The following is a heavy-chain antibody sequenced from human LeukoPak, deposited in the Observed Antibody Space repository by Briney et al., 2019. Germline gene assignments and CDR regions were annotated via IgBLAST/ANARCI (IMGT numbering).Heavy chain of an antibody. Sequence: ASVKVSCKASGYTFTGHYMHWVRQAPGQGLEWMGWMNPKSGNTDYAQKFQGRLTMTRDTSTNTAYMELSGLRSDDTAVYYCARDIGGRGYDFWSGYYYYYYMDVWGKGTTVTVSS. V-gene: IGHV1-2*02. CDR1: GYTFTGHY. CDR2: MNPKSGNT. J-gene: IGHJ6*03. D-gene: IGHD3-3*01. CDR3: ARDIGGRGYDFWSGYYYYYYMDV.